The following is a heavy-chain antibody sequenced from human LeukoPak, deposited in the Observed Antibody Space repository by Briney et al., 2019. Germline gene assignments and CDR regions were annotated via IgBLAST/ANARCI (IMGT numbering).Heavy chain of an antibody. Sequence: ASVKVSCKTSGYTFTYYGISWVRQAPGQGLEWMGWISAYSGDTNYAQKFQGRVTMTRDISTSTAYMELRSLRSDDTAFYYCAGDESAGGTHLDYWGQGTLVTVSS. CDR1: GYTFTYYG. CDR3: AGDESAGGTHLDY. D-gene: IGHD6-13*01. CDR2: ISAYSGDT. V-gene: IGHV1-18*01. J-gene: IGHJ4*02.